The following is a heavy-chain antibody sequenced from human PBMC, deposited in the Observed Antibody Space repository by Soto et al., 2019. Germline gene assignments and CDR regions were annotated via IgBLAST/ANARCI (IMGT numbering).Heavy chain of an antibody. CDR1: GYTFTSYG. Sequence: QVQLVQSGAEVKKPGASVKVSCKASGYTFTSYGISWVRQAPGQGLEWMGWISAYNGNTNCAQKLQGRVTMTTATSTRTAYMELRSLRSDDTDVSYCASFSIAAADPYGMDVWGQGTTVTVSS. D-gene: IGHD6-13*01. J-gene: IGHJ6*02. CDR3: ASFSIAAADPYGMDV. CDR2: ISAYNGNT. V-gene: IGHV1-18*01.